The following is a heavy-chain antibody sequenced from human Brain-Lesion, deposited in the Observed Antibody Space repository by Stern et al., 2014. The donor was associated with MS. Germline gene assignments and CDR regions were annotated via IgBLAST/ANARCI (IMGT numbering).Heavy chain of an antibody. V-gene: IGHV1-2*02. Sequence: QLVQSGAEVKKPGASVKVSCKTSGYIFTGYYIHWVRQAPGQGLEWMAWINPNTGGTKYAQKFQGRVTMSRDTSLSTAYVELSSLTSDDTAVYYCARDQRGITIFGVVTDYYYLGMDVWGQGTTVTVSS. CDR2: INPNTGGT. CDR3: ARDQRGITIFGVVTDYYYLGMDV. CDR1: GYIFTGYY. D-gene: IGHD3-3*01. J-gene: IGHJ6*02.